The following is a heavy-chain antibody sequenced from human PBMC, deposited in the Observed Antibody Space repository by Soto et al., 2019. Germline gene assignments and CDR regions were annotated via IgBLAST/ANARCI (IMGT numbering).Heavy chain of an antibody. V-gene: IGHV3-74*01. J-gene: IGHJ4*02. CDR3: AKSASSSSWLFDY. D-gene: IGHD6-13*01. CDR2: VSGDGSST. Sequence: GGSLRLSCAASGFTFSSSGMHWVRQAPGKGLVWVSRVSGDGSSTNYADSVKGRFTISRDNAKNTLYLQMNSLRAEDTAVYYCAKSASSSSWLFDYWGQGIPVTVSS. CDR1: GFTFSSSG.